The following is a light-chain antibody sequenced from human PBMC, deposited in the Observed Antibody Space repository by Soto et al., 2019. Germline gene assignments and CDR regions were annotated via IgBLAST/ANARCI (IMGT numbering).Light chain of an antibody. Sequence: EIVLTQSPGILSLSPGEGATLSCRASQTVDRNYFAWYQQKPGQAPRLLIYGASNRATGIPDRISGSGSGTDFTLTISRLEPEDFAVYYCQQYGSSPWTFGQGTKVDIK. CDR2: GAS. CDR3: QQYGSSPWT. CDR1: QTVDRNY. J-gene: IGKJ1*01. V-gene: IGKV3-20*01.